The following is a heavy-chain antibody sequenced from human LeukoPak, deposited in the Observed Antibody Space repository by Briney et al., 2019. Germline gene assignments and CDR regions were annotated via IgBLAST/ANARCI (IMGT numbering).Heavy chain of an antibody. J-gene: IGHJ6*03. CDR1: GYNFNSFG. D-gene: IGHD1-26*01. CDR3: AREAYSGNFGYYYYYYYMDV. V-gene: IGHV1-18*04. Sequence: GASVKVSCKASGYNFNSFGITWVRQAPGQGLEWMGWIRVYNGKTNYAENFQGRVTMTTDTTTSTAYMELRSLTSDDTAVYYCAREAYSGNFGYYYYYYYMDVWGKGTTVTISS. CDR2: IRVYNGKT.